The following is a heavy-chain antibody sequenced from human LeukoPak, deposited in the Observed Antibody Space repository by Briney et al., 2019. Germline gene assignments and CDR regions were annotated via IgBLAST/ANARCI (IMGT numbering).Heavy chain of an antibody. J-gene: IGHJ4*02. CDR1: GYTFTSYA. Sequence: ASVTVSCTASGYTFTSYAMHWVRQAPGQRLEWMGWINAGNGNTKYSQKFQGRVTVTRDTSASTAYMELSSLRSEDTAVYYCARDECGGGSCYGYWGQGTLVTVSS. V-gene: IGHV1-3*01. D-gene: IGHD2-15*01. CDR2: INAGNGNT. CDR3: ARDECGGGSCYGY.